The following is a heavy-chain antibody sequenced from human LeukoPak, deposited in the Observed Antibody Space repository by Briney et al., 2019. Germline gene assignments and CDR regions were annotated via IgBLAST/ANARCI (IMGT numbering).Heavy chain of an antibody. V-gene: IGHV1-2*02. Sequence: ASVKVSCKASGYTFTGYYMHWVRQAPGQGLEWMGWINPNSGGTNYAQKFQGRVTMTRDTSISTAYMELSRLRSDDTAVYYCARDRESEYYGSGSYYYHYYYMDVWGKGTTVIVSS. CDR1: GYTFTGYY. J-gene: IGHJ6*03. D-gene: IGHD3-10*01. CDR3: ARDRESEYYGSGSYYYHYYYMDV. CDR2: INPNSGGT.